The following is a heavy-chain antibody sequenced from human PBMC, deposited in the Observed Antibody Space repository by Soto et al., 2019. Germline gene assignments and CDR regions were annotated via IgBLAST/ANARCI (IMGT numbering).Heavy chain of an antibody. V-gene: IGHV5-51*01. CDR2: IYPGDPDT. J-gene: IGHJ6*02. CDR3: ARIAVAGMMYYGMDV. Sequence: GESLKISCKGSGHSFTTYWIGWVRQMPGKGLEWMGIIYPGDPDTRYSPSFQGQVTISADKSISTAYLQWSSLKASDTAMYYCARIAVAGMMYYGMDVWGQGTTVTVSS. CDR1: GHSFTTYW. D-gene: IGHD6-19*01.